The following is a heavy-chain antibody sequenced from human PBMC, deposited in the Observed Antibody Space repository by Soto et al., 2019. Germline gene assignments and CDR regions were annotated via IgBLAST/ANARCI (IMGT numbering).Heavy chain of an antibody. CDR2: IYFSGGT. D-gene: IGHD6-13*01. J-gene: IGHJ4*02. V-gene: IGHV4-59*12. CDR3: ARESRSWYGSIWDY. Sequence: SETLSLTCTVSGGSISSYYWSWIRQPPGKGLEWIGYIYFSGGTNYNPSLKSQVTISVDTSKNQFSLKLSSVTAADTAVYYCARESRSWYGSIWDYWGQGTLVTVSS. CDR1: GGSISSYY.